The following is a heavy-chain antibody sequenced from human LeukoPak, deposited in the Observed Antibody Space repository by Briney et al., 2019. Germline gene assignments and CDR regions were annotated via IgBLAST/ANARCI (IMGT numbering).Heavy chain of an antibody. J-gene: IGHJ3*02. CDR1: GGSFSGYY. V-gene: IGHV4-34*01. Sequence: PSETLSLTCAVYGGSFSGYYGSWIRQPPGKGGEWIGEINHSGSTNYNPSLKSRVTISVDKSKNQFSLKLSSVTAADTAVYYCARKEQWLPHDAFDIWGQGTMVTVSS. CDR2: INHSGST. CDR3: ARKEQWLPHDAFDI. D-gene: IGHD6-19*01.